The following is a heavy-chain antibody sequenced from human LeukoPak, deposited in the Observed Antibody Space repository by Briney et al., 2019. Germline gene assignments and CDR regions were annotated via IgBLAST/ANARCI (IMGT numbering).Heavy chain of an antibody. D-gene: IGHD5-12*01. CDR2: IYTSGST. V-gene: IGHV4-61*02. J-gene: IGHJ4*02. CDR3: AREDRDASGHDC. Sequence: PSETLSLTCTVSGGSISSGSYYWSWIRQPAGKGLEWIGRIYTSGSTNYNPSLKSRVTISVDTSKNQFSLKLSSVTAADTAVYYCAREDRDASGHDCWGQGTLVTVSS. CDR1: GGSISSGSYY.